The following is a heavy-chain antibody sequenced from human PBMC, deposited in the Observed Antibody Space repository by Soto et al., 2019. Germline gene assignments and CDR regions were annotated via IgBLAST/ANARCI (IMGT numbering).Heavy chain of an antibody. D-gene: IGHD5-12*01. Sequence: PSETLSLTCTVSGGSISSYYWSWIRQPPGKGLEWIGYIYYSGSTNYNPSLKSRVTISVDTSKNQFSLKLSSVTAADTAVYYCARDGYNSNRPRSYYYYGMDVWGQGTTVTVSS. CDR3: ARDGYNSNRPRSYYYYGMDV. CDR2: IYYSGST. J-gene: IGHJ6*02. CDR1: GGSISSYY. V-gene: IGHV4-59*01.